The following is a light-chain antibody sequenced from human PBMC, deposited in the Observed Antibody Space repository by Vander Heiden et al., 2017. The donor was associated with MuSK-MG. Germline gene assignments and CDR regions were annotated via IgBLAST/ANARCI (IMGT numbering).Light chain of an antibody. CDR1: SSNSGARYD. J-gene: IGLJ3*02. CDR3: QSYDISLSGWV. CDR2: GNT. V-gene: IGLV1-40*01. Sequence: QSVLTQPPSVSGAPWHRVSISCTGNSSNSGARYDGHCDQQVPGTAPKVLIYGNTNRPSGVPDRFSASKSGTSAFLATAGLQAEDEADYYCQSYDISLSGWVFGGGTKLTVL.